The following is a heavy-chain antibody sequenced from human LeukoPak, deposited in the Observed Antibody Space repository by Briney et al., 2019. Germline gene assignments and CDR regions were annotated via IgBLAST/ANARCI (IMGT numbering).Heavy chain of an antibody. CDR1: GGSISSGSYY. Sequence: PSQTLSLTCTVSGGSISSGSYYWSWIRQPAGKGLEWIGRIYSSGSTYYNPSLKSRVTISVDTSKNQFSLKLSSVTAADTAVYYCARVWVRGLSQPFQHWGQGTLVTVSS. D-gene: IGHD3-10*01. V-gene: IGHV4-61*02. J-gene: IGHJ1*01. CDR2: IYSSGST. CDR3: ARVWVRGLSQPFQH.